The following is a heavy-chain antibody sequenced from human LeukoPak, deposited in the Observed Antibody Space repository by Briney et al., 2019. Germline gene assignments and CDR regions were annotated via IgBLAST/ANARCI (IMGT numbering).Heavy chain of an antibody. D-gene: IGHD7-27*01. CDR1: GGSISSYY. V-gene: IGHV4-59*01. J-gene: IGHJ4*02. Sequence: SETLSLTCTVSGGSISSYYWSWIRQPPGKGLEWIGYIYYSGSTNYNPSLKSRVTISVDTSKNQFSLKLSSVTAADTAVYYCARDRDELGIDYWGQGTLVTVSS. CDR2: IYYSGST. CDR3: ARDRDELGIDY.